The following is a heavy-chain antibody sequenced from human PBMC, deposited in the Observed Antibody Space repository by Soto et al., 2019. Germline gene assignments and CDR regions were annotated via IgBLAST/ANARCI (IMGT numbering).Heavy chain of an antibody. V-gene: IGHV4-59*01. CDR3: ARMTSSWAFDY. D-gene: IGHD6-13*01. Sequence: SETLSLTCTVSGGSISSYYWSWIRQPPGKGLEWIGYIYYSGSTNYNPSLKSRVTISVDTSKNQFSLKRSSVTAADTAVYYCARMTSSWAFDYWGQGTLVTVSS. J-gene: IGHJ4*02. CDR1: GGSISSYY. CDR2: IYYSGST.